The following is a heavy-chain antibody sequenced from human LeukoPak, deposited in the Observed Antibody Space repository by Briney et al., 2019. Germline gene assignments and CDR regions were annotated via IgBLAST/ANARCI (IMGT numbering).Heavy chain of an antibody. CDR1: GFTFSGSG. Sequence: PGGSLRLSCAASGFTFSGSGMHWVRQAPGKGLEWVAFIRYHGSDKYYADSVKGRFTISRDNSKNTLYLQMNSLRPEDTSVYFCARSPTSWYFDYGGQGTLVTVSS. J-gene: IGHJ4*02. V-gene: IGHV3-30*02. CDR2: IRYHGSDK. D-gene: IGHD2-2*01. CDR3: ARSPTSWYFDY.